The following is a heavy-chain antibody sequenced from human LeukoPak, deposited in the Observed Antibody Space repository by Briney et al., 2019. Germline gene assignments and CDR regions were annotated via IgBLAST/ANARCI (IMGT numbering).Heavy chain of an antibody. Sequence: SVKVSCKASGGTFSSYAISWVRQAPGQGLEWMGRIIPILGIANYAQKFQGRVTITADKSTSTAYMELSSLRSEDTAVYYCASPPGIAAAGRFNYYGMDVWGQGTTVTVSS. CDR3: ASPPGIAAAGRFNYYGMDV. CDR1: GGTFSSYA. J-gene: IGHJ6*02. V-gene: IGHV1-69*04. D-gene: IGHD6-13*01. CDR2: IIPILGIA.